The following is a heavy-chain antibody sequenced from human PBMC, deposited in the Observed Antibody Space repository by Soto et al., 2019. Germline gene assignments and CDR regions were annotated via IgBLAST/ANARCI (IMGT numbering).Heavy chain of an antibody. CDR3: ASVVPGAEAWFGP. CDR2: ISLYSDGT. Sequence: ASVKVSCKTSGYTFSNYGITWVRQAPGQPLEWLGWISLYSDGTNYAQKFQGRVSMTTDTSMTTAYMELRSLRSDDTAVYYCASVVPGAEAWFGPWGQGTLVTVSS. D-gene: IGHD2-2*01. CDR1: GYTFSNYG. J-gene: IGHJ5*02. V-gene: IGHV1-18*01.